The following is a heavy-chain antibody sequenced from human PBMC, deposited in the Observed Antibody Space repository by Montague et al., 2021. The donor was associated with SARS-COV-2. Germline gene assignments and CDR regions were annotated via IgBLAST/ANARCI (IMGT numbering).Heavy chain of an antibody. V-gene: IGHV3-48*03. CDR3: ARGNYDNSGHYPAYSFDN. J-gene: IGHJ4*02. CDR1: GFTFSSYE. CDR2: INSGGITM. D-gene: IGHD3-22*01. Sequence: SLSLSFSASGFTFSSYEMNWVRQAPGKGLEWVSDINSGGITMYYAGSVKGRFTISRDNAKNSLYLQMNSLRAEDTAVYYCARGNYDNSGHYPAYSFDNWGQGTLVTVSS.